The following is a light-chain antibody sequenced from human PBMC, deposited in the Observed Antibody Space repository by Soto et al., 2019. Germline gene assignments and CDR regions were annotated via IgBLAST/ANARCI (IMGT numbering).Light chain of an antibody. J-gene: IGLJ3*02. Sequence: QSALTQPASVSGSPGQSITISCIGTSSDIGAYKYVSWYQQHPGTAPKLLIYAVSNRPSGVSDRFFGSKSGNTASLTISGLQTDDEADYYCSSYTSSSTLVFGGGTKLTVL. CDR2: AVS. CDR3: SSYTSSSTLV. CDR1: SSDIGAYKY. V-gene: IGLV2-14*03.